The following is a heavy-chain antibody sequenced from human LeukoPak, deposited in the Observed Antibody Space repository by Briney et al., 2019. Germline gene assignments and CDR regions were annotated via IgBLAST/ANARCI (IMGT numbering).Heavy chain of an antibody. Sequence: ASVKVSCKASGGTFSSYAISWVRQAPGQGLEWMGGIIPIFGTANYAQKFQGRVTITADKSTSTAYMELSSLRSEDTAVYYCARETIKPPLRQSWGQGTLVTVSS. CDR2: IIPIFGTA. D-gene: IGHD5-24*01. V-gene: IGHV1-69*06. J-gene: IGHJ4*02. CDR3: ARETIKPPLRQS. CDR1: GGTFSSYA.